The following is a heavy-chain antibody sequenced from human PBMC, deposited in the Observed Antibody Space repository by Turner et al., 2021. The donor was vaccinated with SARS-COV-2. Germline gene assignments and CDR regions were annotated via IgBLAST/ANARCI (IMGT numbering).Heavy chain of an antibody. CDR2: IYSGGST. D-gene: IGHD2-15*01. Sequence: EVQLVETGGGLIQPGGSLLLSCAASGFTVSSNYMSWVRQAPGKGLEWVSVIYSGGSTFYADSVKGRFTISRDNSKNTLYLQMNSLRAEDTAVYYCARDLAYDGMDVWGQGTTVTVSS. J-gene: IGHJ6*02. CDR1: GFTVSSNY. CDR3: ARDLAYDGMDV. V-gene: IGHV3-53*02.